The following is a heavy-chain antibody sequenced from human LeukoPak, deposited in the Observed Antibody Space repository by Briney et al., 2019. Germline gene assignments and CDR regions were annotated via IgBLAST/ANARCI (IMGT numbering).Heavy chain of an antibody. CDR2: IIPIFGTA. CDR1: GGTFSSYA. D-gene: IGHD3-22*01. CDR3: VVGAYYYDPTN. V-gene: IGHV1-69*13. J-gene: IGHJ1*01. Sequence: SVKVSSKASGGTFSSYAISWVRQAPGQGLEWMGGIIPIFGTANYAQKFQGRVTITADESTSTAYMELSSLRSEDTAVYYCVVGAYYYDPTNWGQGTLVTVSS.